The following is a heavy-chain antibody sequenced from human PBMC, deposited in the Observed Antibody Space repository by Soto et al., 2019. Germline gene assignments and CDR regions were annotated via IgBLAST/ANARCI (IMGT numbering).Heavy chain of an antibody. CDR1: GFTFSSYG. CDR2: IWYDGSNK. J-gene: IGHJ2*01. D-gene: IGHD2-21*02. Sequence: QVQLVESGGGVVQPGRSLRLSCAASGFTFSSYGMHWVRQAPGKGLEWVAVIWYDGSNKYYADSVKGRFTISRDNSKNTLYLQMNCLRADDTAVYYCAREVGIVVVTAPNWYFDLWGRGTLVTVAS. CDR3: AREVGIVVVTAPNWYFDL. V-gene: IGHV3-33*01.